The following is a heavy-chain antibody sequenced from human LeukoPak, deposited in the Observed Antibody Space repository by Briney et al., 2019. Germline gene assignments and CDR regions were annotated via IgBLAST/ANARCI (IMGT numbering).Heavy chain of an antibody. CDR3: ARGPRFLEWFLGNWFDP. CDR2: INHSGST. CDR1: GGSFSGYY. V-gene: IGHV4-34*01. J-gene: IGHJ5*02. Sequence: PSETLSLTCAVYGGSFSGYYWSWIRQPPGKWLEWIGEINHSGSTNYNPSLKSRVTISVDTSKNQFSLKLSSVTAADTAVYYCARGPRFLEWFLGNWFDPWGQGTLVTVSS. D-gene: IGHD3-3*01.